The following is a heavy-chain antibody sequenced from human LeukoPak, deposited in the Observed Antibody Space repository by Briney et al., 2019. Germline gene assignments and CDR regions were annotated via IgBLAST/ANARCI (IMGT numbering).Heavy chain of an antibody. D-gene: IGHD5-24*01. J-gene: IGHJ3*02. CDR2: IYTSGSN. CDR1: GVSISSYY. CDR3: ARHDPEMATSLAFYI. Sequence: SETLSLTCTVSGVSISSYYWSWVRQPPGKGLEWVGYIYTSGSNNYNPSLKSRVTISVDTSKNQFSLMLSSVTAADTAVYYCARHDPEMATSLAFYICGQGTMVTVSS. V-gene: IGHV4-4*09.